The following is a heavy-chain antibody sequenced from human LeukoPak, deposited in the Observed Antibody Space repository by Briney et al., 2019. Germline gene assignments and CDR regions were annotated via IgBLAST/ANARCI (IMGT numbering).Heavy chain of an antibody. Sequence: GGSLRLSCAASGFTFDDYGMSWVRQAPGKGLEWVSGINWNGGSTGYADSVKGRFTISRDNAKNSLYLQMNSLRAEDTALYYCARGRGVVTATYYFDYWGQGTLVTVSS. CDR2: INWNGGST. V-gene: IGHV3-20*04. CDR3: ARGRGVVTATYYFDY. CDR1: GFTFDDYG. J-gene: IGHJ4*02. D-gene: IGHD2-21*02.